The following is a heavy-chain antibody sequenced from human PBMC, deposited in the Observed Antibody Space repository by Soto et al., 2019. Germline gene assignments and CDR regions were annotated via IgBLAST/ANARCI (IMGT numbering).Heavy chain of an antibody. CDR2: IYWDDDK. Sequence: QITLKESGPTLVKPTQTLTLTCTFSGFSLSTSGVGVGWIRQPPGKALEWLALIYWDDDKRYSPSLKSRLTITKDTSNNQVVLTMTNMDPVDTATYYCAHSSRATNWEPSDAFDIWGQGTMVTVSS. V-gene: IGHV2-5*02. D-gene: IGHD7-27*01. CDR1: GFSLSTSGVG. CDR3: AHSSRATNWEPSDAFDI. J-gene: IGHJ3*02.